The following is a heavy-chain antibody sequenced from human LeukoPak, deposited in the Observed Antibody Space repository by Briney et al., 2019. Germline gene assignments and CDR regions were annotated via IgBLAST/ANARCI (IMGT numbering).Heavy chain of an antibody. CDR2: IKQDGSEK. D-gene: IGHD3-3*01. Sequence: PGGSLRLSCAASGFTFSSYWMSWVRQAPGKGLEWVANIKQDGSEKYYVDSVKGRFTISRDNAKNSLYLQMNSLRAEDTAVYYCARGFSRYYDFWSGYLSYYYYYMDVWGKGTTVTVSS. CDR3: ARGFSRYYDFWSGYLSYYYYYMDV. V-gene: IGHV3-7*01. CDR1: GFTFSSYW. J-gene: IGHJ6*03.